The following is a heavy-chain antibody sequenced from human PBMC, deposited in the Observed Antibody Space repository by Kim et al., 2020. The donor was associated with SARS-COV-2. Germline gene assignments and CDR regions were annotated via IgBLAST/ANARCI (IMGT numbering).Heavy chain of an antibody. CDR1: GFTFSSYA. Sequence: GGSLRLSCAASGFTFSSYAMSWVRQAPGKGLEWVSAMSGSGGSTYYADSVKGRFTISRDNSKNTLYLQMNSLRAEDTAVYYCAKDPNLTVTSDYWGQGTLVTVSS. CDR2: MSGSGGST. CDR3: AKDPNLTVTSDY. D-gene: IGHD4-17*01. V-gene: IGHV3-23*01. J-gene: IGHJ4*02.